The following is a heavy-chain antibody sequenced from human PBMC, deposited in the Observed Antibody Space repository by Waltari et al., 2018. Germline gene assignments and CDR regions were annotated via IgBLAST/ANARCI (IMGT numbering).Heavy chain of an antibody. D-gene: IGHD3-10*01. J-gene: IGHJ4*02. Sequence: EVQLVESGGGLVQPGGSLRLSCAASGFTFSSYWMHWVRQAPGKGLGWVSRINSDGSSTSYADSVKGRFTISRDNAKNTLYLQMNSLRAEDTAVYYCARGGYYGSGSYSHFDYWGQGTLVTVSS. V-gene: IGHV3-74*01. CDR1: GFTFSSYW. CDR3: ARGGYYGSGSYSHFDY. CDR2: INSDGSST.